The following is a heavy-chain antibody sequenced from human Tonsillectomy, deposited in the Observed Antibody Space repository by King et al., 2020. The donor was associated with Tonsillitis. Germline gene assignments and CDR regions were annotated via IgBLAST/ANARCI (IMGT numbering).Heavy chain of an antibody. V-gene: IGHV4-34*01. CDR2: INHSGST. D-gene: IGHD3-10*01. CDR3: ARVEALHYYNYIDV. J-gene: IGHJ6*03. Sequence: VQLQQWGAGLLKPSETLSLTCAVYGGSFSGYYWSWIRQPPGRGLEWIGEINHSGSTNYNPSLKSRVTISVDTSKNQFSLKLSSVTAADTAVYYCARVEALHYYNYIDVWGKGTTVTVSS. CDR1: GGSFSGYY.